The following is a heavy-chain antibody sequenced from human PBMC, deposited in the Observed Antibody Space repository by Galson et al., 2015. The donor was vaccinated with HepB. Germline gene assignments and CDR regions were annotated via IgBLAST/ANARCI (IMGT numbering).Heavy chain of an antibody. CDR2: TYYRSKWYN. J-gene: IGHJ6*02. CDR1: GDSVSSNSAA. D-gene: IGHD6-19*01. CDR3: AREVGYSSGWYQGYYYGMDV. Sequence: CAISGDSVSSNSAAWNWIRQSPSRGLEWLGRTYYRSKWYNNYAVSVKSRITISPDTSKNQFSLQLNSVTPEDTAVYYCAREVGYSSGWYQGYYYGMDVWGQGTTVAVSS. V-gene: IGHV6-1*01.